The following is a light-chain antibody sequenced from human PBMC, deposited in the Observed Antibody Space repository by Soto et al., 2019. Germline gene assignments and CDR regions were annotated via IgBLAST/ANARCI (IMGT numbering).Light chain of an antibody. Sequence: DIQMTQSPSTLSASVGDRVTITCRASQSISNWLAWYQQKPGKAPKLLIYKASSLESGVPSRFNGNGSGTEFTFTISSLQPDDFATYYCQQYNSYPSTVGQGTKVEIK. CDR1: QSISNW. J-gene: IGKJ1*01. CDR3: QQYNSYPST. V-gene: IGKV1-5*03. CDR2: KAS.